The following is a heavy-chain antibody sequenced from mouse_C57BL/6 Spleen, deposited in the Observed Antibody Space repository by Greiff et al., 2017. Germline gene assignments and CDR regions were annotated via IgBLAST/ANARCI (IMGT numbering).Heavy chain of an antibody. CDR1: GYTFTEYT. D-gene: IGHD2-5*01. J-gene: IGHJ4*01. CDR2: FYPGSGSI. Sequence: QVQLQQSGAELVKPGASVKLSCKASGYTFTEYTIHWVKQRSGQGLAWIGWFYPGSGSIKYNEKFKDKATLTADKSSSPVYMELSRLTSEDSAVYFCARHGYSNYVSYYAMDYWGQGTSVTVSS. V-gene: IGHV1-62-2*01. CDR3: ARHGYSNYVSYYAMDY.